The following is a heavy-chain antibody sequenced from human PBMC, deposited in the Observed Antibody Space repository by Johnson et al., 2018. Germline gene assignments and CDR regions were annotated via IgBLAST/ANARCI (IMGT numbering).Heavy chain of an antibody. V-gene: IGHV4-31*03. CDR3: AREVIATVDSDAFDI. CDR1: GGSISSSNYF. J-gene: IGHJ3*02. Sequence: QVQLQESGPGLVKPSQTLSLTCTVSGGSISSSNYFWSWIRQHPGEGLEWIGYIRYSGSTYYNPSLESRVTISLDPSKNQFPLKLSSVTAADTAVYFCAREVIATVDSDAFDIWGQGTMVTVSS. CDR2: IRYSGST. D-gene: IGHD3-10*01.